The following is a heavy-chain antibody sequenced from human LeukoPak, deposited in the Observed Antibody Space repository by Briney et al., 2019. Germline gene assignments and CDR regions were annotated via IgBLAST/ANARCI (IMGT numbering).Heavy chain of an antibody. D-gene: IGHD6-19*01. J-gene: IGHJ4*02. CDR3: ARAAVAALFDY. V-gene: IGHV3-53*01. CDR2: IYSGGST. CDR1: GFTVSSNY. Sequence: PGGSLRLSCAASGFTVSSNYMSWVRQAPGKGLEWVSAIYSGGSTYYADSVKGRFTISRDNSKNTLYLQMNSLRAEDTAVYYCARAAVAALFDYWGQGTLVTVSS.